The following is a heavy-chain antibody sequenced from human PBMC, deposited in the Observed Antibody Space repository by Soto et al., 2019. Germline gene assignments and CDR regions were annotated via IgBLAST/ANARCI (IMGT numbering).Heavy chain of an antibody. CDR3: ARDREYYYDSSDHLGY. CDR1: GGTFSSYA. D-gene: IGHD3-22*01. J-gene: IGHJ4*02. Sequence: QVQLVQSGAEVKKPGSSVKVSCKASGGTFSSYAISWVRQAPGQGLEWMGGIIPIFGTANYAQKFQGRVTSTADESTSTAYMELSSLRSEDTAVYYCARDREYYYDSSDHLGYWGQGTLVTVSS. V-gene: IGHV1-69*01. CDR2: IIPIFGTA.